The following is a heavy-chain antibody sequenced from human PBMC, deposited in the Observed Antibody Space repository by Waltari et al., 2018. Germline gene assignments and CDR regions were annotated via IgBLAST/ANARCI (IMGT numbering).Heavy chain of an antibody. V-gene: IGHV3-48*03. CDR3: ARVAITGTGFDF. Sequence: EMQLVESGGGLALPGGSLRLSCAASGFTFSTYEMTWVRQAPGKGLELVSYISSIGTSIYYADSVKGRFTISRDNAQDSLYLQMNSLRAEDTAVYYCARVAITGTGFDFWGQGSLVTVSS. CDR1: GFTFSTYE. CDR2: ISSIGTSI. J-gene: IGHJ4*02. D-gene: IGHD1-20*01.